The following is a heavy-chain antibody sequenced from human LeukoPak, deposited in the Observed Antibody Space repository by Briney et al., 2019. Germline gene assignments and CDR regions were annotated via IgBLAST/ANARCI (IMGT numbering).Heavy chain of an antibody. Sequence: GGSLRLSCAASGFAFSIYDMHWVRQPTGKGLEWVSAIGTTDNTYYIDSVKGRFTISRENAKNSLYLQMNSLRAEDTAIYYCARVPTDSWYNWFDPWGQGTLVTVSS. CDR1: GFAFSIYD. J-gene: IGHJ5*02. CDR3: ARVPTDSWYNWFDP. D-gene: IGHD3-22*01. CDR2: IGTTDNT. V-gene: IGHV3-13*01.